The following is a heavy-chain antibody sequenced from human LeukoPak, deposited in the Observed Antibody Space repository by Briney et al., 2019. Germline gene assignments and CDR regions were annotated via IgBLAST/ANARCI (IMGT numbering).Heavy chain of an antibody. D-gene: IGHD3-10*01. CDR1: GYTFTSYD. Sequence: ASVKVSCKASGYTFTSYDINWVRQATGQGLEWMGWMNPNSGNTNYAQKLQGRVTMTTDTSTSTAYMELRSLRSDDTAVYYCARGDYYGSGTYYKKTVDYWGQGTLVTVSS. CDR3: ARGDYYGSGTYYKKTVDY. V-gene: IGHV1-18*01. J-gene: IGHJ4*02. CDR2: MNPNSGNT.